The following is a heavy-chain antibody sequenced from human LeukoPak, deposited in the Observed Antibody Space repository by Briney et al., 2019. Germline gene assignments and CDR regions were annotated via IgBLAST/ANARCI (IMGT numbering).Heavy chain of an antibody. J-gene: IGHJ6*02. V-gene: IGHV3-53*04. CDR3: ARFSGSWEGYYYYYGMDV. CDR2: IYSGGST. Sequence: GGSLRLSCAVSGFTVSSKYMSWVRQAPGKGLEWVSVIYSGGSTYYADSVKGRFTISRHNSKNTLYLQMNSLRAEDTAVYYCARFSGSWEGYYYYYGMDVWGQGTTVTVSS. D-gene: IGHD6-13*01. CDR1: GFTVSSKY.